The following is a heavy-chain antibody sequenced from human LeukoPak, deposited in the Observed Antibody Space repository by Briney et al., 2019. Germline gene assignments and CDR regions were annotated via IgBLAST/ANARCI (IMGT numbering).Heavy chain of an antibody. CDR1: GFTFSSYW. Sequence: GGSLRLSCAASGFTFSSYWMSWVRQAPGKGLEWVANMKQDGSEEYYVDSVKGRFTISRDNAKNSLYLQMNSLRVEDTAVYYCARYDFRHGYYDGWFDQWGQGSLVTVSS. V-gene: IGHV3-7*01. CDR2: MKQDGSEE. CDR3: ARYDFRHGYYDGWFDQ. D-gene: IGHD3-3*01. J-gene: IGHJ5*02.